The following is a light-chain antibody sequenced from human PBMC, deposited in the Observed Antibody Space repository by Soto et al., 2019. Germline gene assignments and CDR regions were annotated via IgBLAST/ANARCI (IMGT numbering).Light chain of an antibody. CDR1: QSLSSD. CDR2: GAS. J-gene: IGKJ1*01. CDR3: QQYNKWPRT. Sequence: EIVMTQSPATLSVSPGERATLSCRASQSLSSDLAWYQQKVGQAPRLLIYGASTRATGIPAWYSGSGSGTEFNFTISSLQSEDFAVYYCQQYNKWPRTFGQGTKVEIK. V-gene: IGKV3-15*01.